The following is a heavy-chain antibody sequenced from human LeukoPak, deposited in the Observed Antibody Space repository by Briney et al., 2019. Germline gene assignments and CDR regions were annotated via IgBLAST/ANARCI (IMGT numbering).Heavy chain of an antibody. V-gene: IGHV3-23*01. D-gene: IGHD3-3*01. CDR2: ISGSGGST. J-gene: IGHJ4*02. CDR1: GFTFSSYA. CDR3: AKQGGTIFGVVVVRNFDY. Sequence: SGGSLRLSXAASGFTFSSYAMSWVRQAPGKGLEWVSSISGSGGSTYCADSVKGRFTISRDNSKNTLYLQMNSLRAEDTAVYYCAKQGGTIFGVVVVRNFDYWGQGTLVTVSS.